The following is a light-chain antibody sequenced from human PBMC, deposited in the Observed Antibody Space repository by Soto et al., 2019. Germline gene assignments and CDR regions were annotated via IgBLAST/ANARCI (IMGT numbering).Light chain of an antibody. CDR3: SSYAGSDTYV. V-gene: IGLV2-14*01. CDR2: EVS. J-gene: IGLJ1*01. CDR1: SSDVGAYNY. Sequence: QSALTQPASVSGSPGQSITISCTGTSSDVGAYNYVSWYQQHPGKAPKRMIYEVSNRPSGVPNRFSGSKSVNTASLTISGLQAEDEADYYCSSYAGSDTYVFGTGTKVTVL.